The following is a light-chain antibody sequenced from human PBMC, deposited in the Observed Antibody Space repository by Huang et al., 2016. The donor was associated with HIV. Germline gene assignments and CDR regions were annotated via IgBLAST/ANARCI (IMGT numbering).Light chain of an antibody. CDR2: YGS. CDR3: HQSSKLPVT. V-gene: IGKV6-21*02. CDR1: QSIGNR. Sequence: DIVLTQSPDFQSVTPKEKVTITCRASQSIGNRLHWYQQKPNQSPKLLIKYGSQSISGVPSRFSGSGSGTEFTLIISSLEAEDIATYYCHQSSKLPVTFGQGTKLDIK. J-gene: IGKJ2*01.